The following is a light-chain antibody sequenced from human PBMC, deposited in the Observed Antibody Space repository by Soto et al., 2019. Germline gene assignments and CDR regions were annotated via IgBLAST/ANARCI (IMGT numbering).Light chain of an antibody. CDR2: GAS. Sequence: ETAMTQSPATLSVSPGERATLSCRASQNIGGQLAWYQQKPGQTPRLLIYGASTRATGISGRFSGSGSGTEFTLTISNLQSEDFAVYYCQQYNNWPLTFGGGTKVDIK. V-gene: IGKV3D-15*01. CDR3: QQYNNWPLT. J-gene: IGKJ4*01. CDR1: QNIGGQ.